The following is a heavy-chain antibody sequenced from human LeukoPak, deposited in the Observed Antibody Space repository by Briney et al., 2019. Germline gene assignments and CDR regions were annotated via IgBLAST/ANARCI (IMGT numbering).Heavy chain of an antibody. D-gene: IGHD3-10*01. J-gene: IGHJ4*02. Sequence: PGGSLRLSCAASGFTFTSFAMSWVRQAPGKGLEWVSTISRSGVATYYANSVKGRFTISRDNSKNMLYLQMNSLRAEDTALYYCAKNEYGSGVFDYWGQGTLVTVSS. CDR1: GFTFTSFA. CDR3: AKNEYGSGVFDY. V-gene: IGHV3-23*01. CDR2: ISRSGVAT.